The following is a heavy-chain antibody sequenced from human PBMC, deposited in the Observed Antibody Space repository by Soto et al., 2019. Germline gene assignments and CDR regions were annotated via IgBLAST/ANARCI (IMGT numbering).Heavy chain of an antibody. CDR1: GYTFTRHY. D-gene: IGHD6-13*01. J-gene: IGHJ3*02. CDR2: INSSGGHT. Sequence: QVQLVPPGADVKKPGASVKVSCKASGYTFTRHYIQWVRQAPGQVLEWMGIINSSGGHTYYAQKFQGRVALIRDTSTSTVYMELSSLRSEDTAVYYCARDLVAAGSDALDIWGQGTMVTVSS. CDR3: ARDLVAAGSDALDI. V-gene: IGHV1-46*01.